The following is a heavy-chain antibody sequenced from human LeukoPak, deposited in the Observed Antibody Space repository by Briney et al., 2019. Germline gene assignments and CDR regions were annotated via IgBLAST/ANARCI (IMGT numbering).Heavy chain of an antibody. D-gene: IGHD1-26*01. CDR3: ARHSRTYYDFDY. CDR1: GGSISSYY. J-gene: IGHJ4*02. V-gene: IGHV4-59*08. CDR2: IFYDGTT. Sequence: SESLSLTCTVSGGSISSYYWSWIRQPPGKGLEWVGYIFYDGTTNYHRTLKTRVTISVDTSKHQFSLKLSSVTAADTALYYCARHSRTYYDFDYWGQGTLVTVSS.